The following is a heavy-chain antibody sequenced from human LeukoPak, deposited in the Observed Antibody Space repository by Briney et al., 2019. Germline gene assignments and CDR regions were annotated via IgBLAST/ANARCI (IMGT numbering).Heavy chain of an antibody. Sequence: SETLSLTCTVSGGSISSSSYYWSWIRQPAGKGLEWIGRIYTSGSTNYNPSLKSRVTMSVDTSKNQFSLKLSSVTAADTAVYYCAREGYASVVYTAGWFDPWGQGTLVTVSS. CDR3: AREGYASVVYTAGWFDP. V-gene: IGHV4-61*02. J-gene: IGHJ5*02. CDR2: IYTSGST. CDR1: GGSISSSSYY. D-gene: IGHD3-16*01.